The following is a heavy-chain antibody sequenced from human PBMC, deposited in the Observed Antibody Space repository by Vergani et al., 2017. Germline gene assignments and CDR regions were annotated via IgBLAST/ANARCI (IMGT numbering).Heavy chain of an antibody. Sequence: QVPLVQSGAEVRKPGASVQVSCTVSGYTLPELSMPWVRQAPGKGLEWMGGFDPEDGETIYAQKFQGRVTMTEDTSTETAYMELSSLRSEDTAVYYCATDPPQPAGVRSMLPGGYWGQGTLVTVSS. CDR3: ATDPPQPAGVRSMLPGGY. CDR2: FDPEDGET. D-gene: IGHD3-10*01. CDR1: GYTLPELS. V-gene: IGHV1-24*01. J-gene: IGHJ4*02.